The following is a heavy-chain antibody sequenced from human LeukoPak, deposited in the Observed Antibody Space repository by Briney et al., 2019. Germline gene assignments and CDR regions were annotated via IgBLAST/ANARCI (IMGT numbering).Heavy chain of an antibody. CDR2: IVPIYPTT. CDR3: ARASFPFLERTTSIPFDV. CDR1: GGTFNSFA. D-gene: IGHD3-3*02. J-gene: IGHJ3*01. Sequence: ASVKVSCKASGGTFNSFALSWVRQAPGQGLEWMGGIVPIYPTTDYAQKFQGRVTISADESTSTVSIELSNLRSEDTAVYYCARASFPFLERTTSIPFDVWGQGTLVIVSS. V-gene: IGHV1-69*01.